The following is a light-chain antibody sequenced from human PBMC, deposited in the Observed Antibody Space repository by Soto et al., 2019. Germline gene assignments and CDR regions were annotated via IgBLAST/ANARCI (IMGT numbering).Light chain of an antibody. V-gene: IGKV3-15*01. Sequence: EIVMTQSPATLSVSPGERVTLSCRASQNVTSNLAWYRQKPGQAPRLLIYRASTRATDIADRFSGSGSGTEFTLTICSLQAEDFAVYYCQQYNNWPPEPFGQGTKVDIK. CDR1: QNVTSN. CDR3: QQYNNWPPEP. CDR2: RAS. J-gene: IGKJ1*01.